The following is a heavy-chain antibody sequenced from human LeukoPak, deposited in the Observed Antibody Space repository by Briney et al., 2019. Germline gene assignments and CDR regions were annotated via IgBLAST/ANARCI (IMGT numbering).Heavy chain of an antibody. J-gene: IGHJ4*01. Sequence: GGSLRLSCAVSGFTVSSNYMSWVRQAPGKGLKWVSSIYSGGSTYYTDSVKGRFTISRDISKNALYLQMNSLRADDTAVYYCAKGSYYYDTSGYFDSWGHGALVTVSS. V-gene: IGHV3-53*01. D-gene: IGHD3-22*01. CDR1: GFTVSSNY. CDR2: IYSGGST. CDR3: AKGSYYYDTSGYFDS.